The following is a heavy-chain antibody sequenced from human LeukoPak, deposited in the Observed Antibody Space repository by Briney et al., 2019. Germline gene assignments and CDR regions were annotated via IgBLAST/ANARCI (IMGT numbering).Heavy chain of an antibody. J-gene: IGHJ4*02. CDR1: GYTFTSYD. CDR3: ARDLDYDSYLDFDY. D-gene: IGHD3-22*01. V-gene: IGHV1-8*01. CDR2: MNPNSGNT. Sequence: ASVKVSCKASGYTFTSYDINWVRQATGQGLEWMGWMNPNSGNTGYAQKFRGRVTMTRNTSISTAYMELSSLRSEDTAVYYCARDLDYDSYLDFDYWGQGTLVTVSS.